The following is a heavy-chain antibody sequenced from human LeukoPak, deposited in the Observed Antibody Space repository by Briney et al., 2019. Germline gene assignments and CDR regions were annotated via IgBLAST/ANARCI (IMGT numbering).Heavy chain of an antibody. V-gene: IGHV1-8*01. D-gene: IGHD4-17*01. CDR2: MNPNSGNT. CDR1: GYTLTELS. J-gene: IGHJ5*02. CDR3: ARLEGDYVDNWFDP. Sequence: ASVKASCKVSGYTLTELSMHWVRQATGQGLEWMGWMNPNSGNTGYAQKFQGRVTMTRNTSISTAYMELSSLRSEDTAVYYCARLEGDYVDNWFDPWGQGTLVTVSS.